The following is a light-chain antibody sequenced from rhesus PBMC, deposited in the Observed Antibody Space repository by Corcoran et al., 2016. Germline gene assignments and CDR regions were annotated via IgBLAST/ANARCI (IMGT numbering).Light chain of an antibody. J-gene: IGKJ4*01. V-gene: IGKV1S17*01. CDR3: QHYYSALPT. Sequence: DIQMTQSPSSLSASVGDRVTITCRASQGITNDLAWYQQKPGETPKLLIYEASSLKSGIPSRFSGSGSGTAFTLTISSLQSEDFATYYCQHYYSALPTCGGRTKVEFK. CDR2: EAS. CDR1: QGITND.